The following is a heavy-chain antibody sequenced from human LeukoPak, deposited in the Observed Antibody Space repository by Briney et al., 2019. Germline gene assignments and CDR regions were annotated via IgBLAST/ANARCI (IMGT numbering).Heavy chain of an antibody. Sequence: PSETLSLTCTVSGGSISRYYWSWIRQPPGKGLEWIGYTHYSGTNYNPSLKSRVTISADTSKNQFSLKLSSVTAADTAVYYCARGISYHDSSGIDYWGQGTLVTVSS. CDR1: GGSISRYY. CDR2: THYSGT. CDR3: ARGISYHDSSGIDY. V-gene: IGHV4-59*01. J-gene: IGHJ4*02. D-gene: IGHD3-22*01.